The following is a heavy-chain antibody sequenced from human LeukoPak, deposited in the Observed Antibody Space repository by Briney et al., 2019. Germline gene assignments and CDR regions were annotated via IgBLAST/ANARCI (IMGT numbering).Heavy chain of an antibody. CDR2: IYYSGST. Sequence: SETLTLTCTVSGGSISSYYWSWIRQPPGKGLEWIGYIYYSGSTNYNPSLKSRVTISVDTSKNQFSLKLSSVTAADTAVYYCARGMVLYYDNWGQGTLVTVSS. V-gene: IGHV4-59*01. CDR3: ARGMVLYYDN. CDR1: GGSISSYY. D-gene: IGHD3-10*01. J-gene: IGHJ4*02.